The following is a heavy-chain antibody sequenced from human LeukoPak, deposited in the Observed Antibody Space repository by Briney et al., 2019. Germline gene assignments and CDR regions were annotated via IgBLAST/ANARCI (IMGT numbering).Heavy chain of an antibody. CDR1: GFTFSHYG. CDR3: ARRIGQQLAVDY. CDR2: IRYDGNDK. J-gene: IGHJ4*02. D-gene: IGHD6-13*01. Sequence: GGSLRLSCAASGFTFSHYGMHWVRQAPGKGLEWVAFIRYDGNDKYYAESVKGRFTISRDTSRNTVYLQMNRLRREDTAVYYCARRIGQQLAVDYWGQGTLVTVSS. V-gene: IGHV3-30*02.